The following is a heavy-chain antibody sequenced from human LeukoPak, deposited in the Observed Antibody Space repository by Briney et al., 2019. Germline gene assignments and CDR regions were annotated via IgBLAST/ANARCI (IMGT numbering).Heavy chain of an antibody. J-gene: IGHJ6*03. Sequence: SETLSLTCAVYGGSFSGYYWSWIRQPPGKGLEWIGEINHSGSTNYNPSLKSRVTISVDTSKNQFSLNLSSVTAADTAVYYCARDLGGYPFFMDVWGRGTTVIVSS. CDR3: ARDLGGYPFFMDV. CDR2: INHSGST. D-gene: IGHD2-15*01. V-gene: IGHV4-34*01. CDR1: GGSFSGYY.